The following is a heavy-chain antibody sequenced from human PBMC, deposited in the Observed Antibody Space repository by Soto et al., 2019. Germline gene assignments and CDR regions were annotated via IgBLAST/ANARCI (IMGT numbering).Heavy chain of an antibody. CDR3: AKSVGATVNHYFDY. D-gene: IGHD4-17*01. Sequence: GGSLRLSCAASGFTFDDYAMHWVRHTPGKGLEWVSGISWTSGSRGYADSVKGRFTISRDNARNSLYLQMNSLRTEDTALYYCAKSVGATVNHYFDYWGQGTLVTVSS. CDR1: GFTFDDYA. J-gene: IGHJ4*02. V-gene: IGHV3-9*01. CDR2: ISWTSGSR.